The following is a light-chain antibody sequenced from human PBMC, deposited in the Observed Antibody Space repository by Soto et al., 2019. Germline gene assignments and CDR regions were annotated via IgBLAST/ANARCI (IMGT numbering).Light chain of an antibody. CDR1: QSVNSY. J-gene: IGKJ5*01. CDR2: DAS. CDR3: QQRSNWPL. Sequence: EIVLTQSPATLSLSPGERATLSCRASQSVNSYLAWYQQKPGQAPRLLIYDASNRATGIPARFSGSGSGTDFTLTISSLEPEDFAVYYCQQRSNWPLFGQGTRLEIK. V-gene: IGKV3-11*01.